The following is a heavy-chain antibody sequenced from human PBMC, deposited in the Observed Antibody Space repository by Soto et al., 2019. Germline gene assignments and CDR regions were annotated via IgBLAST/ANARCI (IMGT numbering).Heavy chain of an antibody. Sequence: QLQLQESGSGLVKPSQTLSLTCAVSGGSISSGGYSWSWIRQPPGKGLEWIGYIYHSGSTYYNPSLKSRVTISVDRSKNQFSLKLSSVTAEDTAVYYCAREDSSGLFWDYWGQGTLVTVSS. D-gene: IGHD3-22*01. CDR1: GGSISSGGYS. J-gene: IGHJ4*02. CDR2: IYHSGST. CDR3: AREDSSGLFWDY. V-gene: IGHV4-30-2*01.